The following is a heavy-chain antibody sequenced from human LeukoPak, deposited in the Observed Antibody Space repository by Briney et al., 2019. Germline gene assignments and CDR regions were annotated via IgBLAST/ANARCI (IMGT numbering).Heavy chain of an antibody. V-gene: IGHV3-7*01. CDR3: AKAVAARWLDP. CDR2: IKEDESEK. D-gene: IGHD6-19*01. CDR1: GFTFSSYW. Sequence: GGSLRLSCAASGFTFSSYWMSWVRQAPGKGLECVANIKEDESEKNYVDSVKGRFTISRDNAKNSLYLQMNSLRAEDTAVYYCAKAVAARWLDPWGQGTLVIVSS. J-gene: IGHJ5*02.